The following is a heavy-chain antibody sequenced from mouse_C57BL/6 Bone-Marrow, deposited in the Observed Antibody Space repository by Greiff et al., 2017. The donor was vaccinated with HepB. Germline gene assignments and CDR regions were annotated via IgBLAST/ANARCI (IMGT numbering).Heavy chain of an antibody. J-gene: IGHJ3*01. D-gene: IGHD2-4*01. CDR1: GFTFSDYG. CDR2: ISNLAYSI. V-gene: IGHV5-15*01. CDR3: ARHNDYEGFAY. Sequence: EVMLVESGGGLVQPGGSLKLSCAASGFTFSDYGMAWVRQAPRKGPEWVAFISNLAYSIYYADTVTGRFTISRENAKNTLYLEMSSLRSEDTAMYYCARHNDYEGFAYWGQGTLVTVSA.